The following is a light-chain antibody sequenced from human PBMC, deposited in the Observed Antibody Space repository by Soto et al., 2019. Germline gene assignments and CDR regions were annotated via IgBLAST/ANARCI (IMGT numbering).Light chain of an antibody. J-gene: IGKJ1*01. CDR2: GAS. Sequence: EIVMTQSPATLSVSPGERATLSCRASQSVSSNLAWYQQKPGQAPRLLIYGASTRATGIPARFSGSGSGTEFTLTISSLQSEDFAVYYCQQYNNWPPWTFGHGPNVDIK. CDR3: QQYNNWPPWT. V-gene: IGKV3-15*01. CDR1: QSVSSN.